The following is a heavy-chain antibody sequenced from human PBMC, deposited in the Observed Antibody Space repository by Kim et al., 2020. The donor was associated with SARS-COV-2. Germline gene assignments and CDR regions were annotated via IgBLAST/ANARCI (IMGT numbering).Heavy chain of an antibody. CDR3: ARLAVGYDILTGYYKGYYYYGMDV. V-gene: IGHV5-51*01. CDR2: IYPGDSDT. J-gene: IGHJ6*02. D-gene: IGHD3-9*01. Sequence: GESLKISCKGSGYSFTSYWIGWVRQMPGKGLEWMVIIYPGDSDTRYSPSFQGQVTISADKSISTAYLQWSSLKASDTAMYYCARLAVGYDILTGYYKGYYYYGMDVWGQGTTVTVSS. CDR1: GYSFTSYW.